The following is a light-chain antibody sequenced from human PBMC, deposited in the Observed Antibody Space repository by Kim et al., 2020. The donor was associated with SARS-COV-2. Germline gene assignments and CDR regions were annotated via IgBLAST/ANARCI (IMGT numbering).Light chain of an antibody. J-gene: IGLJ2*01. V-gene: IGLV2-18*02. CDR2: EIT. Sequence: GQSVTISCSGTARDIGAYYRVSWYQQTPGTAPKLMIFEITERPSGVPDRFSGSRSGNMASLTISGLQPEDEAYYYCASYTMDTTWIFGGGTRLTVL. CDR3: ASYTMDTTWI. CDR1: ARDIGAYYR.